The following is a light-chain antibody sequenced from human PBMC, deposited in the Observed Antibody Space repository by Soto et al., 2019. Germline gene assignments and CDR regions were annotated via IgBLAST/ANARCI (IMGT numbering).Light chain of an antibody. J-gene: IGKJ5*01. CDR2: DAS. CDR3: QQFNIYPHAQIT. Sequence: AIQLTQSPSSLSASVGDRVTITCRASQGISSALAWYKQKPRKAPKLLIYDASSLESGVPSKFSCIVSGTYFTLTISSLLLEDFATYYCQQFNIYPHAQITFGQGTRLEIK. V-gene: IGKV1-13*02. CDR1: QGISSA.